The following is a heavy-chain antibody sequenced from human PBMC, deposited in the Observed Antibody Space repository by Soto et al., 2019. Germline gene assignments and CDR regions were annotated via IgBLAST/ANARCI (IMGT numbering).Heavy chain of an antibody. CDR1: GYTFTSYG. CDR2: VSAYDGDT. J-gene: IGHJ3*01. V-gene: IGHV1-18*01. CDR3: ARDYHYLINCYYSDVFDL. Sequence: QAQLVQSGAEVKKPGASVKVSCKASGYTFTSYGISWVRQAPGQGLEWMGWVSAYDGDTNYAQKLQGRVTMTTDTSTTTAYMELRSLRSDDTAVYYCARDYHYLINCYYSDVFDLWGQWTMVTVSS. D-gene: IGHD2-21*01.